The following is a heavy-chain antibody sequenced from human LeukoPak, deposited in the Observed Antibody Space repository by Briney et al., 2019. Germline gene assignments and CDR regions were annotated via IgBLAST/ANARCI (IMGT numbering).Heavy chain of an antibody. CDR1: GFTFSSYA. Sequence: PPGGSLRLSCAASGFTFSSYAMAWVRQAPGKGLEWVSAISGGGGSTYYADSVKGRFTISRDNSKNTLYLQMNSLRAEDTAVYYCAKDLRSTVTTNWGQGTMVTVSS. D-gene: IGHD4-17*01. CDR2: ISGGGGST. V-gene: IGHV3-23*01. CDR3: AKDLRSTVTTN. J-gene: IGHJ3*01.